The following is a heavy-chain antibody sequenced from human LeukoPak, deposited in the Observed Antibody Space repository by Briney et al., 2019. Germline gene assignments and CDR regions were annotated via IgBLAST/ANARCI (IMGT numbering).Heavy chain of an antibody. V-gene: IGHV3-48*03. Sequence: GGSLRLSCAASGFTFSSYEMNWVRQAPGKGLEWVSYISGSGSTIYYADSVKGRFTISSDNVKNSLYLQMNSLRDEDTALYYSARKYCSCTSLLTDQWGQGTLVTVSS. CDR2: ISGSGSTI. J-gene: IGHJ4*02. D-gene: IGHD2-2*01. CDR1: GFTFSSYE. CDR3: ARKYCSCTSLLTDQ.